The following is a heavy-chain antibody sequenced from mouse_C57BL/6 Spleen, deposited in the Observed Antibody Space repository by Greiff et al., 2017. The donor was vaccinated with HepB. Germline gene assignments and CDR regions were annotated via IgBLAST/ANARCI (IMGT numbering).Heavy chain of an antibody. CDR2: IDPSDSET. J-gene: IGHJ3*01. D-gene: IGHD1-1*01. V-gene: IGHV1-52*01. CDR1: GYTFTSYW. Sequence: QVQLQQSGAELVRPGSSVKLSCKASGYTFTSYWMHWVKQRPIQGLEWIGNIDPSDSETHYNQKFKDKATLTVDKSSSTAYMQLSSLTSEDSAVYYGAREDYYGSSYGGFAYWGQGTLVTVSA. CDR3: AREDYYGSSYGGFAY.